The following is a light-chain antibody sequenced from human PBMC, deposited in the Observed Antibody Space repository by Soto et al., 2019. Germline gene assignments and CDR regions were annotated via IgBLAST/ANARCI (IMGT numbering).Light chain of an antibody. Sequence: QSVLTQPASVSGSPGQSITISCTGTSSDVGSYNLVSWYQQHPGKAPKLMIYEDIKRPSGVSNRFSGSKSGNTASLTISGLQAEDEADYYCSSYTSSSTYVFGTGTKVTVL. V-gene: IGLV2-14*02. J-gene: IGLJ1*01. CDR2: EDI. CDR3: SSYTSSSTYV. CDR1: SSDVGSYNL.